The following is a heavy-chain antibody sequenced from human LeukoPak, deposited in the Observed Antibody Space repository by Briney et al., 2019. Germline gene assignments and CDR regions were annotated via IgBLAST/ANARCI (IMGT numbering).Heavy chain of an antibody. CDR1: GFTDNSNY. D-gene: IGHD3-16*01. CDR2: IYSGGST. CDR3: AVAELHADY. V-gene: IGHV3-53*04. J-gene: IGHJ4*02. Sequence: GGSLRLSCAASGFTDNSNYMCWVRQAPGEGLEWVSVIYSGGSTYYADSVKGRFTISRHNSKNTLYLQMNSLRAEDTAVYYCAVAELHADYWGQGTLVTVSS.